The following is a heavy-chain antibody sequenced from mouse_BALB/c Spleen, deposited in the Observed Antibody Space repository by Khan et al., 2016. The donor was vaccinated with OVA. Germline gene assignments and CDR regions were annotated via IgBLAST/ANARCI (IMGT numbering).Heavy chain of an antibody. CDR2: IYPYNGGA. CDR1: GYTFTDYN. V-gene: IGHV1S29*02. J-gene: IGHJ3*01. Sequence: EVQLQQSGPELVKPGAPVKISCKASGYTFTDYNMHWVKQSHGKSLEWIGYIYPYNGGAAYNQNFRNKATLTVDNSSSTAYMELRSLTSEDSAVYYCARELGGTYWGQGTLVTVSA. CDR3: ARELGGTY. D-gene: IGHD4-1*01.